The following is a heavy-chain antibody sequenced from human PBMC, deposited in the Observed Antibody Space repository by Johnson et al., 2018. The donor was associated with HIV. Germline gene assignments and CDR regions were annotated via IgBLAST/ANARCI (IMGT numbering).Heavy chain of an antibody. CDR2: IKEDGSDK. Sequence: MQLVESGGGVVQPGRSLRLSCAASGFTFSSYGMHWVRQAPGKGLEWVANIKEDGSDKYYVDSVKGRFTISRDNAKNSLYLQMNSLRAEDTAVYYCAKSQHLVNGLFDYWGRGTLVTVSS. D-gene: IGHD3-3*02. V-gene: IGHV3-7*05. J-gene: IGHJ4*02. CDR1: GFTFSSYG. CDR3: AKSQHLVNGLFDY.